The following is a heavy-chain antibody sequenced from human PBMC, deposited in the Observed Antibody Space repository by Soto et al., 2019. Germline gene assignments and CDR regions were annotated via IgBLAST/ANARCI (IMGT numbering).Heavy chain of an antibody. CDR2: IDAGNGNT. CDR3: ARAGYSYASNYYGMEV. Sequence: ASVKVSCKASGYTFTSYPTHWVRQAPGQRLEWMGWIDAGNGNTKYSQKFRGRVTFTTDTSASTAYMDLSSLRSEDTAVYYCARAGYSYASNYYGMEVWGQGTTVTVSS. D-gene: IGHD5-18*01. J-gene: IGHJ6*02. V-gene: IGHV1-3*01. CDR1: GYTFTSYP.